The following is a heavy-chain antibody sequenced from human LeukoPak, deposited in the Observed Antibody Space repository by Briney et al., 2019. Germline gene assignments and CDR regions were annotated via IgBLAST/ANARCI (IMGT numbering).Heavy chain of an antibody. CDR1: GGTFSSYA. J-gene: IGHJ6*03. D-gene: IGHD6-13*01. CDR2: IIPIFGTA. Sequence: ASVKVSCKASGGTFSSYAISWVRQAPGQGLEWMGGIIPIFGTANYAQKFQGRVTITTDESTSTAYMELSSLRSEDTAVYYCARDIGQHGDYYYMDVWGKGTTVTVSS. CDR3: ARDIGQHGDYYYMDV. V-gene: IGHV1-69*05.